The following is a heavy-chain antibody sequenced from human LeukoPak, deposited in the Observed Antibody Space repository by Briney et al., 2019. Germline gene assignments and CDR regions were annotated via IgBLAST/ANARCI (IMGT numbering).Heavy chain of an antibody. Sequence: PGGSLRLSCAASGFTFSTFAMIWVRQPPGKGLEWVSSIFPSGGEIHYADSVKGRFTISRDNSKNTLYLQMNSLRAEDTAVYYCARDPGQYGSGSILFDPWGQGTLVTVSS. J-gene: IGHJ5*02. D-gene: IGHD3-10*01. CDR1: GFTFSTFA. CDR2: IFPSGGEI. CDR3: ARDPGQYGSGSILFDP. V-gene: IGHV3-23*01.